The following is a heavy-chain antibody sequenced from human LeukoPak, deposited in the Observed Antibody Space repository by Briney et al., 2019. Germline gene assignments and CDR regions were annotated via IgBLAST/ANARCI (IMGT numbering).Heavy chain of an antibody. Sequence: PSETLSLTCAVSGYSINSGYYWGWIRQPPGKGLEWINDIHHSGSTHYNPSLKSRVTISVDTPKNQFSLNLSSVTAADTAMYYCARLVRGVGYWYFDLWGRGTLVTVSS. V-gene: IGHV4-38-2*01. J-gene: IGHJ2*01. D-gene: IGHD3-10*01. CDR2: IHHSGST. CDR3: ARLVRGVGYWYFDL. CDR1: GYSINSGYY.